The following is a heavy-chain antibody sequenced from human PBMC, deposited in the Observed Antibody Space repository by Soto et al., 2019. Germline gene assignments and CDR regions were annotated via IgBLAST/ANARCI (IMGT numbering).Heavy chain of an antibody. CDR2: IIPIFGTA. CDR1: GGTFSSYA. J-gene: IGHJ4*02. CDR3: ARGSGHYGVVAVARYVFDY. V-gene: IGHV1-69*13. D-gene: IGHD6-19*01. Sequence: SVKVSCKASGGTFSSYAISWVRQAPGQGLVWMGGIIPIFGTANYAQKFQGRVTITADESTSTAYMELSSLRSEDTAVYYCARGSGHYGVVAVARYVFDYWGQGTLVTVSS.